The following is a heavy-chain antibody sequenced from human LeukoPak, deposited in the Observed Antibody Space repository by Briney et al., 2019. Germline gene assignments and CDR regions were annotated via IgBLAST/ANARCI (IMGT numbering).Heavy chain of an antibody. CDR1: GFTFSSYA. J-gene: IGHJ4*02. Sequence: GGSLRLSCAASGFTFSSYAMNWVRQAPGKGLEWVSAISGSGGSTYYADSVKGRFTISRDNSKNTVYTQMSSLRAEDTAVYYCAKDTTWIQLWLLSWGQGTLVTVSS. CDR2: ISGSGGST. D-gene: IGHD5-18*01. CDR3: AKDTTWIQLWLLS. V-gene: IGHV3-23*01.